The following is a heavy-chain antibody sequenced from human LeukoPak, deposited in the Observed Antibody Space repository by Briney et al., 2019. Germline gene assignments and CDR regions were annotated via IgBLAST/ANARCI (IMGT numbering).Heavy chain of an antibody. J-gene: IGHJ4*02. Sequence: PGGSLRLSCAASGFTVSSNYMSWVRQAPGKGLEWVSVICSGGSTDYADSVKGRFTISRDNSKNTLYLNSLRAEDTAVYYCARDWGSGSFYAEPYFDYWGQGTLVTVSS. CDR3: ARDWGSGSFYAEPYFDY. CDR1: GFTVSSNY. D-gene: IGHD3-10*01. CDR2: ICSGGST. V-gene: IGHV3-53*01.